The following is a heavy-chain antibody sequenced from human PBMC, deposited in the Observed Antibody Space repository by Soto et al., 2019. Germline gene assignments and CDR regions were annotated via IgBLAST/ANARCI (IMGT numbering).Heavy chain of an antibody. CDR1: GYTFTGYY. Sequence: QVQLVQSGAEVKKPGASVKVSCKASGYTFTGYYMHWVRQAPGQGLEWMGWINPNSGGTNYAQKFQGWVPMPRDTSISTAYMELGRLRSEDTAVYYCARDLRRGGSCDYWGQGTLVTVSS. CDR2: INPNSGGT. D-gene: IGHD2-15*01. V-gene: IGHV1-2*04. J-gene: IGHJ4*02. CDR3: ARDLRRGGSCDY.